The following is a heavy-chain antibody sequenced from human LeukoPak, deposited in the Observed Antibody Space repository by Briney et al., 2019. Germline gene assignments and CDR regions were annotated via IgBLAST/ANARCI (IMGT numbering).Heavy chain of an antibody. CDR3: AKDETYYYDSSGYSLSGFDY. J-gene: IGHJ4*02. CDR2: ISWNSGSI. CDR1: GFTFDDYA. D-gene: IGHD3-22*01. Sequence: TGGSLRLSCAASGFTFDDYAMHWVRHAPGKGLEWVSGISWNSGSIGYADSVKGRFTISRDNAKNSLYLQMNSLRAEDTALYYCAKDETYYYDSSGYSLSGFDYWGQGTLVTVSS. V-gene: IGHV3-9*01.